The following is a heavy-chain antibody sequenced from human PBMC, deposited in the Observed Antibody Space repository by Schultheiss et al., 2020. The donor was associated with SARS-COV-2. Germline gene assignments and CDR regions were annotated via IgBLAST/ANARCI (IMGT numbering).Heavy chain of an antibody. CDR3: ARDGNYDFWSGYYGDWFDP. CDR1: GGSISSYY. V-gene: IGHV4-4*07. D-gene: IGHD3-3*01. CDR2: ISSSGTP. J-gene: IGHJ5*02. Sequence: SETLSLTCTVSGGSISSYYWSWIRQPAGKGLDWIGRISSSGTPNYNPSLKSRVIMSVDTSKNQFSLKLSSVTAADTAVYYCARDGNYDFWSGYYGDWFDPWGQGTLVTVSS.